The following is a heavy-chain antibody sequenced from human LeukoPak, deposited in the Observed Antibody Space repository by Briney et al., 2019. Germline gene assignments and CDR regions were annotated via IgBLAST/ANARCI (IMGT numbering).Heavy chain of an antibody. CDR2: IKQDGSDK. Sequence: GGSLRLSCAASGFTVSSNYMSWVRQAPGKGLEWVANIKQDGSDKYYVDSVKGRFTISRDNAKNSLYLQMNSLRAEDSALYYCARASAVAGTRDYWGQGTLVTASS. CDR3: ARASAVAGTRDY. D-gene: IGHD6-19*01. V-gene: IGHV3-7*01. J-gene: IGHJ4*02. CDR1: GFTVSSNY.